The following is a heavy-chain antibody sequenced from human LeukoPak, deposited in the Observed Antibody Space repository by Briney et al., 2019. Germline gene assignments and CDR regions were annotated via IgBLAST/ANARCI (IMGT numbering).Heavy chain of an antibody. V-gene: IGHV4-38-2*02. CDR2: IYHSGST. Sequence: SETLSLTCTVSGYSISSGYYWGWIRQPPGKGLEWIESIYHSGSTYYNPSLKSRVTISVDTSKNQFSLKLSSVTAADTAVYYCARDKSAGSSGYYYPYFDYWGQGTLVTVSS. CDR3: ARDKSAGSSGYYYPYFDY. J-gene: IGHJ4*02. CDR1: GYSISSGYY. D-gene: IGHD3-22*01.